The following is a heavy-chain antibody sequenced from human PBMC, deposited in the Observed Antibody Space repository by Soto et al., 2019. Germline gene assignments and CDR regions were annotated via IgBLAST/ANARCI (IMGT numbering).Heavy chain of an antibody. D-gene: IGHD3-16*01. Sequence: GGSLRLSCAASGFTFSSYWMHWVRQAPGEGLVWVSRIKTDGSSTSYADSVKGRFTISRDNAKNTMYLQMNSLRAEDTAVYYCARVGVAHYAFDYWGQGTLVTVSS. CDR3: ARVGVAHYAFDY. CDR2: IKTDGSST. CDR1: GFTFSSYW. J-gene: IGHJ4*02. V-gene: IGHV3-74*01.